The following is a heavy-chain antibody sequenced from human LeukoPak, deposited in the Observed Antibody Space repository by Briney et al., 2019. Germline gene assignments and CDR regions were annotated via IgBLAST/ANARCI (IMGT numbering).Heavy chain of an antibody. J-gene: IGHJ3*01. Sequence: SETLSLTCAVYGGSFSGYYWSWIRQPPGKGLEWIGEINHSGSTNYNPSLKSRVTISVDTSKNQFSLKLISVTAADTAVYYCARGARVADERDAFDVWGQGTLVTVSS. CDR3: ARGARVADERDAFDV. D-gene: IGHD3-3*01. V-gene: IGHV4-34*01. CDR2: INHSGST. CDR1: GGSFSGYY.